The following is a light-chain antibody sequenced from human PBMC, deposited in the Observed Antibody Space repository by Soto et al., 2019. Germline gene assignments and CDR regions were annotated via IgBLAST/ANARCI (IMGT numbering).Light chain of an antibody. CDR2: GAS. CDR3: QQYDSSLF. Sequence: EIVLTQSPGTLSLSLGERATLSCRASLSVSSGRLAWYQQRPGQAPRLLIYGASNRATGISDRFSGSGSGTDFTLAISRLEPEDFAVYSCQQYDSSLFFGGGTEVEI. J-gene: IGKJ4*01. V-gene: IGKV3-20*01. CDR1: LSVSSGR.